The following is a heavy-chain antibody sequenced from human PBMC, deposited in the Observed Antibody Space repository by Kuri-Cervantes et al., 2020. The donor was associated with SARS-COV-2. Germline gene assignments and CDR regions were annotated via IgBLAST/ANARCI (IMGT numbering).Heavy chain of an antibody. CDR1: GFTFSDYY. D-gene: IGHD2-15*01. V-gene: IGHV3-11*06. CDR3: ARDPPSPYCSGGSCRTDV. Sequence: GESLKISCAASGFTFSDYYVSWIRQAPGKGLEWVSSISSSSSYIYYADSVKGRFTISRDNAKNSLYLQMNSLRAEDTAVYYCARDPPSPYCSGGSCRTDVWGQGTTVTVSS. J-gene: IGHJ6*02. CDR2: ISSSSSYI.